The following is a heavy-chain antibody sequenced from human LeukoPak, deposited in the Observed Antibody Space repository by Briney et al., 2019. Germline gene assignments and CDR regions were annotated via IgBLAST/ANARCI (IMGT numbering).Heavy chain of an antibody. CDR3: ARGVATGYYFGY. J-gene: IGHJ4*02. CDR1: GGTFSSYA. V-gene: IGHV1-69*01. D-gene: IGHD1-14*01. CDR2: IIPIFGTA. Sequence: SVKVSCKASGGTFSSYAISWVRQAPGQGLEWMGGIIPIFGTANYAQKFQGRVTITADESTSTAYMELSSLRSEDTAVYYCARGVATGYYFGYWGQGTLVTVSS.